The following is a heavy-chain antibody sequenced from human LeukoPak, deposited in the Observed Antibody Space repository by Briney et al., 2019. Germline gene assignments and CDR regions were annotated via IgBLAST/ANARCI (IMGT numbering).Heavy chain of an antibody. D-gene: IGHD6-13*01. CDR1: GFTFSTYA. CDR2: ISGGGGST. Sequence: GGSLRLSCAASGFTFSTYAMSWVRQAPGKGLEWVSAISGGGGSTYYADSMKGRFTISRDNSKNTLYLQMNSLRAEDTAVYYCAKQKQQLVSNNPFDYWGQGTLVTVSS. CDR3: AKQKQQLVSNNPFDY. V-gene: IGHV3-23*01. J-gene: IGHJ4*02.